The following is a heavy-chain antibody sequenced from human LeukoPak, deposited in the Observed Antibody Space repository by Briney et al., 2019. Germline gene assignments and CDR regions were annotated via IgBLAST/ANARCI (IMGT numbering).Heavy chain of an antibody. CDR2: IHYSGST. Sequence: PSETVSLTCTVSGGSISSYYWSWIRQPPGKGLEWIGYIHYSGSTAYNPSLKSRVTISLDTSKDQYSLKLTSVTAADTAVYYCARQISYASAWPTIWGQGTMVTVSS. V-gene: IGHV4-59*08. J-gene: IGHJ3*02. D-gene: IGHD6-19*01. CDR3: ARQISYASAWPTI. CDR1: GGSISSYY.